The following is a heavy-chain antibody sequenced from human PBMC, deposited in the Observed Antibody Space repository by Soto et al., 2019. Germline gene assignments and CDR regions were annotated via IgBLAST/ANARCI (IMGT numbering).Heavy chain of an antibody. Sequence: ETLSLTCSVSGGSVSNKTYYWSWIRQPPGKRLEWIGYVYYSGTTNYNPSLKSRVTISVDLSKNQFSLRLSSVTTADTALYYCARTTAVPNTLRSRYFFDYWGQGTLVTVSS. CDR3: ARTTAVPNTLRSRYFFDY. CDR1: GGSVSNKTYY. D-gene: IGHD4-17*01. J-gene: IGHJ4*02. V-gene: IGHV4-61*01. CDR2: VYYSGTT.